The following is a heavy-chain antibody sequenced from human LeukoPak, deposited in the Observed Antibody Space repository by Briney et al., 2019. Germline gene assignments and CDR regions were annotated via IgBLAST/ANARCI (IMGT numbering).Heavy chain of an antibody. CDR1: GYTFNDYY. V-gene: IGHV1-2*02. CDR2: INPKSGDT. CDR3: ARGGGTNFGVITD. J-gene: IGHJ4*02. D-gene: IGHD3-3*01. Sequence: ASVKVSCQTSGYTFNDYYMHWVRQAPGQGLEWIGWINPKSGDTNYAQHFQGRVTMTRDTSTNTGYMDLSRLKSDDTAVYHCARGGGTNFGVITDWGQGALVTVSS.